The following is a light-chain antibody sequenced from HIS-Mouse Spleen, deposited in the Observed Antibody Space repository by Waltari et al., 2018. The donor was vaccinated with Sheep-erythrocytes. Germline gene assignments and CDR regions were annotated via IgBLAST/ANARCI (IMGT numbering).Light chain of an antibody. J-gene: IGKJ1*01. CDR1: QGISSA. CDR3: QQFNNYPRT. CDR2: DAS. Sequence: AIQLTQSPSSLSASVGDRVTITCRASQGISSALAWYQQKPGKAPKLLIYDASRLESVVPSRFSGSGSGTDFTLTISSLQPEDFATYYCQQFNNYPRTFGQGTKVEIK. V-gene: IGKV1D-13*01.